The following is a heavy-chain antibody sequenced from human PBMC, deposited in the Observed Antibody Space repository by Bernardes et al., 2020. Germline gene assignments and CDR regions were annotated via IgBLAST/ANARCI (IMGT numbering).Heavy chain of an antibody. Sequence: SETLSLTCTVSGGSISSGGYYWSWIRQHPGKGLEWIGYIYYSGSTYYNPSLKSRVTISVDTSKNQFSLKLSSVTAADTAVYYCARVLRFRFDYWGQGTLVTVSS. CDR1: GGSISSGGYY. CDR2: IYYSGST. J-gene: IGHJ4*02. D-gene: IGHD3-3*01. V-gene: IGHV4-31*03. CDR3: ARVLRFRFDY.